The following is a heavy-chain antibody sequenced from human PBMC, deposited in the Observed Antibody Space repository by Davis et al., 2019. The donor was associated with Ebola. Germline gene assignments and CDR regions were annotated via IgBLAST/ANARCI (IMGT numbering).Heavy chain of an antibody. CDR1: GFTFSSYA. CDR3: ATSESFFDYAAYFHS. V-gene: IGHV3-21*01. CDR2: ISSDGSYI. D-gene: IGHD3-16*01. J-gene: IGHJ4*02. Sequence: PGGSLRLSCAASGFTFSSYAMSWVRQAPGKGLEWVSSISSDGSYIFYADSAKGRFSISRDNAKNSLYLQMNSLKAEDTAVYFCATSESFFDYAAYFHSWGQGTLLTVSS.